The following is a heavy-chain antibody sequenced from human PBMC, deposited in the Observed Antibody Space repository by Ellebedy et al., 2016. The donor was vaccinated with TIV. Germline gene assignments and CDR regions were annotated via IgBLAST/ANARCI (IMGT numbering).Heavy chain of an antibody. CDR1: GGSISSYY. CDR3: ARASGYDGHFDY. V-gene: IGHV4-59*13. CDR2: IYYSGST. D-gene: IGHD5-12*01. J-gene: IGHJ4*02. Sequence: SETLSLTXTVSGGSISSYYWSWIRQPPGKGLEWIGYIYYSGSTNYNPSLKSRVTISVDTSKNQFSLKLSSVTAADTAVYYCARASGYDGHFDYWGQGTLVTVSS.